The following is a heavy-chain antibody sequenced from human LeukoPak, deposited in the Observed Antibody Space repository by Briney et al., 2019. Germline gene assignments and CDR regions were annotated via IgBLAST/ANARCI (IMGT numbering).Heavy chain of an antibody. Sequence: SQTLSLSCAISGDSVSSNGAAWDWISQSPSPPLEWVGRTYYRSQQWYSDYAPSVKGRITINAHTSQNQFSLHLNSVTPEDTAVYYCGRETDFGVVTNWGQGTLVTVSS. V-gene: IGHV6-1*01. CDR1: GDSVSSNGAA. CDR2: TYYRSQQWYS. J-gene: IGHJ4*02. CDR3: GRETDFGVVTN. D-gene: IGHD3-3*01.